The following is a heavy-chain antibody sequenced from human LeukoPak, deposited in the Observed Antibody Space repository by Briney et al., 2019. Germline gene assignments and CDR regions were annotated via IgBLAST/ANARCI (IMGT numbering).Heavy chain of an antibody. Sequence: PGGSLRLSCAASGFTFNTYAMNWGRQAPGKGLEWVSSISSSSSYIYYADSVKGRFTISRDNAKNSLYLQMNSLRAEDTAVYYCARDELMDVRGPGTTVTVSS. D-gene: IGHD3-10*01. CDR1: GFTFNTYA. J-gene: IGHJ6*02. CDR2: ISSSSSYI. CDR3: ARDELMDV. V-gene: IGHV3-21*01.